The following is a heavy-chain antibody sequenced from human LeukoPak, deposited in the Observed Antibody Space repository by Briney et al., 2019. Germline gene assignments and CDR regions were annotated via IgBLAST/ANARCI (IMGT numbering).Heavy chain of an antibody. Sequence: GRSLRLSCAASGFTFDDYAMHWVRQAPGKGLEWVSGISWNSGSIGYADSVKGRFTISRDNAKNYLYLQMNSLRAEDMALYYRAKDAGYDRFGELSAFDIWGQGTMVTVSS. J-gene: IGHJ3*02. V-gene: IGHV3-9*03. CDR2: ISWNSGSI. CDR3: AKDAGYDRFGELSAFDI. CDR1: GFTFDDYA. D-gene: IGHD3-10*01.